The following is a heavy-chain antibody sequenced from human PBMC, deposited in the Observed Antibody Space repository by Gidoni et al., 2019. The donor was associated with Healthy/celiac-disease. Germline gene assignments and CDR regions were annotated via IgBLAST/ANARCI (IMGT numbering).Heavy chain of an antibody. D-gene: IGHD2-15*01. CDR2: IIPIFGTA. Sequence: QVQLVQSAAEVKKPGSSVKVSCKASGGTFSSYAISWVRQAPGQGLEWMGGIIPIFGTANYAQKFQGRVTITADKSTSTAYMELSSLRSEDTAVYYCARDNIVVVVAANNYYYYGMDVWGQGTTVTVSS. CDR3: ARDNIVVVVAANNYYYYGMDV. CDR1: GGTFSSYA. V-gene: IGHV1-69*06. J-gene: IGHJ6*02.